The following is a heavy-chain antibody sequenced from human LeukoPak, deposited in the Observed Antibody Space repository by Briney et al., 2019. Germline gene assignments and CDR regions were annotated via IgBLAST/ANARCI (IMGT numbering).Heavy chain of an antibody. D-gene: IGHD2-15*01. CDR3: ARNGCSGGSCYSDY. CDR2: IYYSGST. J-gene: IGHJ4*02. V-gene: IGHV4-39*07. CDR1: GGSISSSSYY. Sequence: SETLSLTCTVSGGSISSSSYYWGWIRQPPGKGLEWIGSIYYSGSTYYNPSLKSRVTISVDTSKNQFSLKLSSVTAADTAVYYCARNGCSGGSCYSDYWGQGTLVTVSS.